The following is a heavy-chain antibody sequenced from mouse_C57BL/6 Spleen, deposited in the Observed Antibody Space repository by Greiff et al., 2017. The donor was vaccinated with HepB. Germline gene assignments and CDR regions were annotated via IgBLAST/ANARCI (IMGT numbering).Heavy chain of an antibody. V-gene: IGHV1-53*01. J-gene: IGHJ2*01. CDR3: ARLGGNPYYFDD. Sequence: QVQLQQPGTELVKPGASVKLSCKASGYTFTSYWMHWVKQRPGQGLEWIGNINPSNGGTNYNEKFKSKATLTVDKSSSTDYMQLSSLKSEDSAVYYCARLGGNPYYFDDWGQGTTLTVSS. CDR2: INPSNGGT. CDR1: GYTFTSYW. D-gene: IGHD2-1*01.